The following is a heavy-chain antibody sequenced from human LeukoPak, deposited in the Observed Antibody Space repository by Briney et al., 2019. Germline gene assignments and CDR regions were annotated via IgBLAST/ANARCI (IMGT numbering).Heavy chain of an antibody. CDR1: GFIISSSS. J-gene: IGHJ4*02. D-gene: IGHD5-18*01. Sequence: GGSLRLSCAASGFIISSSSMYWVRQAPGKGLEWVATISYDGNNKYYADSVKGRFTISRDNSKNTLYLQMNSLRAEDTAVYYCAREYTAILDYWGQGTLVTVSS. V-gene: IGHV3-30*04. CDR2: ISYDGNNK. CDR3: AREYTAILDY.